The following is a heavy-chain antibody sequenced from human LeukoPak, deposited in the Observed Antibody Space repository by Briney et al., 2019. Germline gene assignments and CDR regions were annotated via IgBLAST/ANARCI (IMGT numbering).Heavy chain of an antibody. CDR3: ARSKAGYCSGGSCYLDY. D-gene: IGHD2-15*01. J-gene: IGHJ4*02. CDR1: GFTFSSYS. V-gene: IGHV3-21*01. CDR2: ISSSSSYI. Sequence: AGGSLRLSCAASGFTFSSYSMNWVRQAPGKGLEWVSSISSSSSYIYYADSVKGRFTISRDNAKNSLYLQMNSLRAEDTAVYYCARSKAGYCSGGSCYLDYWGQGTLVTVSS.